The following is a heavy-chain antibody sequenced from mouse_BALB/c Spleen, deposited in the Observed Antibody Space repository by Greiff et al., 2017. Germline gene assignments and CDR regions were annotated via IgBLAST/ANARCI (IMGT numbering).Heavy chain of an antibody. J-gene: IGHJ4*01. V-gene: IGHV5-17*02. CDR3: ARGGTTGGYYAMDY. D-gene: IGHD2-14*01. CDR2: ISSGSSTI. Sequence: DVMLVESGGGLVQPGGSRKLSCAASGFTFSSFGMHWVRQAPEKGLEWVAYISSGSSTIYYADTVKGRFTISRDNPKNTLFLQMTSLRSEDTAMYYCARGGTTGGYYAMDYWGQGTSVTVSS. CDR1: GFTFSSFG.